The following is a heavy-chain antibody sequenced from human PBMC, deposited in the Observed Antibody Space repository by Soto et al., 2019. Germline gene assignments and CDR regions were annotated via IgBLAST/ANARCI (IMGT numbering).Heavy chain of an antibody. D-gene: IGHD2-21*02. J-gene: IGHJ6*02. V-gene: IGHV3-30*18. Sequence: GGSLRLSCAASGFTFSSYGMHWVRQAPGKGLEWVAVISYDGSNKYYADSVKGRFTISRDNSKNTLYLQMNSLRAEDTAVYYCAKDGSSVVVTATELDYGMDVWGQGTTVTVSS. CDR3: AKDGSSVVVTATELDYGMDV. CDR2: ISYDGSNK. CDR1: GFTFSSYG.